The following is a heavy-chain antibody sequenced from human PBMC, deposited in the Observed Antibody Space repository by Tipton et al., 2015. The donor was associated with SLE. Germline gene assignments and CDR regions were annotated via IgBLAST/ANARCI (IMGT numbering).Heavy chain of an antibody. CDR3: ARGPSRNGWYYWYFDL. Sequence: LRLSCTVSGGSISSGGYYWSWIRQHPGKGLEWIGYIYYSGSTYYNPSLKSRVTISVDTSKKQVSLKVTSVTAADTAVYFCARGPSRNGWYYWYFDLWGRGTLVTVSS. J-gene: IGHJ2*01. CDR1: GGSISSGGYY. CDR2: IYYSGST. V-gene: IGHV4-31*03. D-gene: IGHD6-19*01.